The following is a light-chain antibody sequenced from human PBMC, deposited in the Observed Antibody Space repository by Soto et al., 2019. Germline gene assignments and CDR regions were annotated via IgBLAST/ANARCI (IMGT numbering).Light chain of an antibody. CDR1: QSISSW. V-gene: IGKV1-5*03. J-gene: IGKJ3*01. CDR2: KAS. Sequence: DIQMTQSPSTLSASVGDRVTITCRASQSISSWLAWYQQKPGKAPKLLIYKASSLDSGVPSRFSGSGSGTEFTLTISSLQPDDFATYFCQQYSGYPFTFGPGTKVDIK. CDR3: QQYSGYPFT.